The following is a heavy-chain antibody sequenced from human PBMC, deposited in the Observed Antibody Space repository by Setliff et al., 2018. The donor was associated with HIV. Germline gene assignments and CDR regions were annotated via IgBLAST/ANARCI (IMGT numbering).Heavy chain of an antibody. CDR2: VFHSGST. CDR3: ARGAERGYSYGYDY. J-gene: IGHJ4*02. CDR1: GYSISSGYY. Sequence: PSETLSLTCAVSGYSISSGYYWGWIRQPPGKGLEWIGSVFHSGSTYYNPSLKSRVTMSVDTSKNQFSLKLSSVTAADTAVYYCARGAERGYSYGYDYWGQGTLVTVSS. D-gene: IGHD5-18*01. V-gene: IGHV4-38-2*01.